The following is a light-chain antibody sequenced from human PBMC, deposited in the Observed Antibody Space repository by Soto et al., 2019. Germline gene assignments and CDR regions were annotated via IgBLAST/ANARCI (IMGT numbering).Light chain of an antibody. CDR3: QQSYSTPIN. CDR1: QRISSY. Sequence: DIQMTQSPSSLSASVGDRVTITCRASQRISSYLNWYQQKPGKAPKLLIYSASSLQSGVPSRFSGSGSGTDFTLTISSLQPEDFATYYCQQSYSTPINFGQGTRLEIK. CDR2: SAS. J-gene: IGKJ5*01. V-gene: IGKV1-39*01.